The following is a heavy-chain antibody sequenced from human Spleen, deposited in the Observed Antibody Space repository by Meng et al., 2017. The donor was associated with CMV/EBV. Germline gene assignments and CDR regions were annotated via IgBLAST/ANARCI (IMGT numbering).Heavy chain of an antibody. Sequence: VSAGSISIGNYYWSLIRQHPVRGLGWIGYSSWSGNTDSTPSLKGRVFISVDTSKNQFSLRVESVSAADTAVYYCARDSCGGDCSFGLWGRGTLVTVSS. CDR1: AGSISIGNYY. D-gene: IGHD2-21*01. CDR2: SSWSGNT. CDR3: ARDSCGGDCSFGL. V-gene: IGHV4-31*02. J-gene: IGHJ2*01.